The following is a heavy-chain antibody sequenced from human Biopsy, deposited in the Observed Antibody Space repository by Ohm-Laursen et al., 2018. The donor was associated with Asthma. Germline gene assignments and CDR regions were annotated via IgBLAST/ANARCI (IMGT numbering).Heavy chain of an antibody. D-gene: IGHD4-23*01. J-gene: IGHJ1*01. CDR3: ARGVVYGGDSYAEYFQH. Sequence: SQTLSLTCIVSYGSITSGGYYWTWIRQHPGKGLEWIGFIYYSGSTYYNPSLKSRVTMSVDTSKNQFFLRLSSVTAADTAVYYCARGVVYGGDSYAEYFQHWGQGTLVTVSS. V-gene: IGHV4-31*03. CDR2: IYYSGST. CDR1: YGSITSGGYY.